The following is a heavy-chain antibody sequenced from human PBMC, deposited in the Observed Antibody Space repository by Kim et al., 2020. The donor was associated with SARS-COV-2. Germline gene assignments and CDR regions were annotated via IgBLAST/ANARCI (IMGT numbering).Heavy chain of an antibody. Sequence: SVNTNYNTSLKWRVTIAVDTSKTQCALKLSSVTAADTAVYYCAKGVVIDYWGQGTLVTVSS. D-gene: IGHD3-3*01. CDR2: SVNT. V-gene: IGHV4-34*01. CDR3: AKGVVIDY. J-gene: IGHJ4*02.